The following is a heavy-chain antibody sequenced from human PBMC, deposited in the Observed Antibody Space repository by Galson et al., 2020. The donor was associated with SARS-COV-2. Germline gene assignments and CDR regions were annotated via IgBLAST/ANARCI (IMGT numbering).Heavy chain of an antibody. Sequence: GGSLRLSCAASGFTFSSYVMHWVRQAPGKGLEWVGSVSYDGHNKYYTASAQGRFTISRDNSKNTIYLQLSSLRTDDTAVYYCARDPGDFDFDIWGQGTMVTVSS. D-gene: IGHD7-27*01. CDR3: ARDPGDFDFDI. CDR1: GFTFSSYV. CDR2: VSYDGHNK. V-gene: IGHV3-30*10. J-gene: IGHJ3*02.